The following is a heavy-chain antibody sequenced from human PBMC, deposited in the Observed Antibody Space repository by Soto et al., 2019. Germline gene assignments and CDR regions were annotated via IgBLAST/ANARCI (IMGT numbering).Heavy chain of an antibody. CDR3: PIEGSYFDY. CDR2: IYYSGST. V-gene: IGHV4-30-4*01. Sequence: QVQLQESGPGLVKPSQTLSLTCTVSGGSISSGDYYWGWIREPPGKGLEWIGYIYYSGSTYYNPSLLSRLNMSVNTSKNHFALNLSDVTAAATAVDYCPIEGSYFDYWCQGSLVTVSS. CDR1: GGSISSGDYY. J-gene: IGHJ4*02.